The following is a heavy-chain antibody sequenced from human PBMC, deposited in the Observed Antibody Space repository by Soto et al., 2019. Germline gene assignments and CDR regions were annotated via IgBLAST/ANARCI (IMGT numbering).Heavy chain of an antibody. D-gene: IGHD4-17*01. CDR1: GFTLSSYA. Sequence: GGSLRLSCAASGFTLSSYAMSWVRQAPGKGLEWVSAISGSGGSTYYADSAKGRFTISRDNSKNTLYLQMNSLRAEDTAVYYCAKSFAYGDYDADYWGQGTLVTVSS. CDR3: AKSFAYGDYDADY. V-gene: IGHV3-23*01. CDR2: ISGSGGST. J-gene: IGHJ4*02.